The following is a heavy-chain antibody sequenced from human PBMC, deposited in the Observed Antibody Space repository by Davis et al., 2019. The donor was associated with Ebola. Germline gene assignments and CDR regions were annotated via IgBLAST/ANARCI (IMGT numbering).Heavy chain of an antibody. CDR1: GFTFDDFA. CDR3: ARVWARGVVIPPGFDY. D-gene: IGHD3-22*01. V-gene: IGHV3-9*01. CDR2: ISWNSGKI. J-gene: IGHJ4*02. Sequence: GGSLRLSCAASGFTFDDFAMHWVRQAPGKGLEWVSGISWNSGKIGYGDSVKGRFTISRDNAKNSLYLQMNSLRDEDTAVYYCARVWARGVVIPPGFDYWGQGTLVTVSS.